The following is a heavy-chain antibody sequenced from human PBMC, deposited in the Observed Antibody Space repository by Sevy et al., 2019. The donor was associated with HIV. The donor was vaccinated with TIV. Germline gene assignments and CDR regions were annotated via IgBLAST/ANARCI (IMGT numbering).Heavy chain of an antibody. V-gene: IGHV3-30*04. J-gene: IGHJ4*02. CDR3: TRDAGYSVGWYPSNY. Sequence: GGSLRLSCAASGFSVSSHAMHWVRQAPGKGLEWVALLSYDGSTPYYADSVKGRFSISRDNSKNILYLQMNSLRPADTALYYCTRDAGYSVGWYPSNYWGQGTLVTVSS. D-gene: IGHD6-19*01. CDR2: LSYDGSTP. CDR1: GFSVSSHA.